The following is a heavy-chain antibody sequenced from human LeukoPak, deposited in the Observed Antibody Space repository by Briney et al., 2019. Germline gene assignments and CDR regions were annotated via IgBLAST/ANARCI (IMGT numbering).Heavy chain of an antibody. CDR3: ASALVGATRSFYMDV. V-gene: IGHV1-46*01. J-gene: IGHJ6*03. D-gene: IGHD1-26*01. CDR1: VYTFTSYY. Sequence: ASVTVSFKSSVYTFTSYYMHWVRQAPGQGLEWMGIINPSGGSTSYAQKFQGRVTMPRDTSTSTVYMELSSLRSEDTAVYYCASALVGATRSFYMDVWGKGTTVTVSS. CDR2: INPSGGST.